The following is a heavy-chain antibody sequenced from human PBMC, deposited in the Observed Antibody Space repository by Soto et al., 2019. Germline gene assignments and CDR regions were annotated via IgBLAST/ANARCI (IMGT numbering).Heavy chain of an antibody. J-gene: IGHJ6*02. CDR3: ARDLRTRGTISYYGMDV. Sequence: QVQLVQSGAEVKKPGASVKVSCKASGYTFTGYGISWVRQAPGQGLEWMGWIRAYKGNTNYAQKLQGRFTMTTDTSTSKAYMELRSLRSDDTAVYYCARDLRTRGTISYYGMDVWGQGTTVTVSS. V-gene: IGHV1-18*01. CDR1: GYTFTGYG. CDR2: IRAYKGNT. D-gene: IGHD3-9*01.